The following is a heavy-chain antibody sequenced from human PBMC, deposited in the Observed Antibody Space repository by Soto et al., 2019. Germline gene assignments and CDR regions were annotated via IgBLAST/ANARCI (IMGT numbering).Heavy chain of an antibody. CDR2: ISYDGSNK. CDR1: GFTFSSYG. D-gene: IGHD2-2*01. J-gene: IGHJ6*02. V-gene: IGHV3-30*18. Sequence: SGGSLRLSCAASGFTFSSYGMHWVRQAPGKGLEWVAVISYDGSNKYYADSVKGRFTISRDNSKNTLYLQMNSLRAEDTAVYYCAKVHSGLYAAYYYYGMDVWGQGTTVTVSS. CDR3: AKVHSGLYAAYYYYGMDV.